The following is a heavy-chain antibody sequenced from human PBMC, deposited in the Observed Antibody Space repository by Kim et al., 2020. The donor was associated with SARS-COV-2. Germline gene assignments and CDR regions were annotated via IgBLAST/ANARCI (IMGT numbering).Heavy chain of an antibody. V-gene: IGHV4-39*01. J-gene: IGHJ4*02. CDR3: ARHSLRIVGATTYFDY. D-gene: IGHD1-26*01. CDR1: GGSISSSSYY. CDR2: IYYSGST. Sequence: SETLSLTCTVSGGSISSSSYYWGWIRQPPGKGLEWIGSIYYSGSTYYNPSLKSRVTISVDTSKNQFSLKLSSVTAADTAVYYCARHSLRIVGATTYFDYWGQGTLVTVSS.